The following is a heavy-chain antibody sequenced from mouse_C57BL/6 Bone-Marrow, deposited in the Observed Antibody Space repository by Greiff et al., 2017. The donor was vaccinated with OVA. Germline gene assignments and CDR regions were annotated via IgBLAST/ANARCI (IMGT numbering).Heavy chain of an antibody. J-gene: IGHJ2*01. Sequence: VQLQQSGAELVRPGASVTLSCKASGYTFTDYEMHWVKQTPVHGLEWIGAIDPETGGTAYNQKFKGKAILTADKSSSTAYMELRSLTSEDAAVYYCTRSYSIDGDFDYWGQGTTLTVSS. V-gene: IGHV1-15*01. CDR1: GYTFTDYE. CDR3: TRSYSIDGDFDY. D-gene: IGHD2-5*01. CDR2: IDPETGGT.